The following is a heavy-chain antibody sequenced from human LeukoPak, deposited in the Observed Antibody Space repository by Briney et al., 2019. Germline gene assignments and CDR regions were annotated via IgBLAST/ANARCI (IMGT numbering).Heavy chain of an antibody. Sequence: GGSLRLSCAASGFTFSSYGMSWVRQAPGKGLEWVSAISGSGGSTYYADSVKGRFTISRDNSKNTLYLQMGSLRAEDMAVYYCARSITMVRGVTDYWGQGTLVTVSS. CDR1: GFTFSSYG. J-gene: IGHJ4*02. CDR3: ARSITMVRGVTDY. V-gene: IGHV3-23*01. D-gene: IGHD3-10*01. CDR2: ISGSGGST.